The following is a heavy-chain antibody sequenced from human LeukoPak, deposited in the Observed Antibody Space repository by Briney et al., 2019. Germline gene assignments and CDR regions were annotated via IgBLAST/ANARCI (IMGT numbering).Heavy chain of an antibody. CDR1: GYSISSGYY. D-gene: IGHD2-2*01. J-gene: IGHJ4*02. CDR3: ARPSLGLPAAFFDC. CDR2: IYHSGST. V-gene: IGHV4-38-2*01. Sequence: PSETLSLTCAVSGYSISSGYYWGWIRQPPGKGLEWIGSIYHSGSTYYNPSLKSRVTISVDTSKNQFSLKLSSVTAADTAVYYCARPSLGLPAAFFDCWGQGTLVTVS.